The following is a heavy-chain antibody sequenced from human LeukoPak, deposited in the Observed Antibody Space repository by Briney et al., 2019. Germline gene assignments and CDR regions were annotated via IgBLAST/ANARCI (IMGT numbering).Heavy chain of an antibody. CDR3: ARCGGSGSYYRN. D-gene: IGHD3-10*01. CDR2: ISSSGSTI. CDR1: GFTFSSYE. Sequence: GGSLRLSCAASGFTFSSYEMNWVRQAPGKGLEWVSYISSSGSTIYYADSVKGRFTISRDNAKNSLYLQMNSLRAEDTAVYYCARCGGSGSYYRNWGQGTLVTVSS. J-gene: IGHJ4*02. V-gene: IGHV3-48*03.